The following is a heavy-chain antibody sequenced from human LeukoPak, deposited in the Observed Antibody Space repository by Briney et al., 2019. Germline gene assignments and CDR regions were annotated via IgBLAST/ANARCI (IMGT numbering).Heavy chain of an antibody. D-gene: IGHD1-26*01. V-gene: IGHV3-23*01. Sequence: ETLSLTCTVSGGSLSGFYWSWIRQPPGKGLEWVSSMTGSGGSIHYADSVKGRFTISRDNSKTTLYLQMNSLRVEDTAIYYCARDPHSGSWFHADDYWGQGILVTVSS. CDR2: MTGSGGSI. CDR1: GGSLSGFY. J-gene: IGHJ4*02. CDR3: ARDPHSGSWFHADDY.